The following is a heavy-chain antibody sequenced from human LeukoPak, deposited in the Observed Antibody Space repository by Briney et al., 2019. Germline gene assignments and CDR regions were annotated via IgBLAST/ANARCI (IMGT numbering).Heavy chain of an antibody. Sequence: ASVKVSCKASGYTFTGYYMHWVRQAPGQGLEWMGWINPNSGGTNYAQKFQGRVTMTRDTSISTAYMELSRLRSDDTAVYYCAREAAPPVITMVRGEVDPWGQGTLVTVSS. CDR2: INPNSGGT. V-gene: IGHV1-2*02. J-gene: IGHJ5*02. CDR1: GYTFTGYY. CDR3: AREAAPPVITMVRGEVDP. D-gene: IGHD3-10*01.